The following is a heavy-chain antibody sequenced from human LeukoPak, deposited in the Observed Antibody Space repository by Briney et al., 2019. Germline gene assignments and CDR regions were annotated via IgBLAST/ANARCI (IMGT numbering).Heavy chain of an antibody. CDR3: ARAHVTGVDAFDI. CDR1: GFIFSNYW. CDR2: IKKDGSEK. D-gene: IGHD2-21*02. Sequence: GGSLRLSCAASGFIFSNYWMSWVRQAPGKGLEGVANIKKDGSEKYYVDSVKGRFTISRDNAKNSLYLQMNSLRAEDTAVYYCARAHVTGVDAFDIWGQGTMVTVSS. J-gene: IGHJ3*02. V-gene: IGHV3-7*01.